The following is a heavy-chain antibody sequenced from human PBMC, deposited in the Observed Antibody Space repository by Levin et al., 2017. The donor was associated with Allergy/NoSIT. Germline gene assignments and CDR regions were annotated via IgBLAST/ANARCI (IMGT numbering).Heavy chain of an antibody. V-gene: IGHV3-30*18. CDR3: AKDKEVPAVGWLLDY. D-gene: IGHD5-18*01. CDR1: GFTFSSYG. Sequence: SCAASGFTFSSYGMHWVRQAPGKGLEWVAVISYDGSNKYYADSVKGRFTISRDNSKNTLYLQMNSLRAEDTAVYYCAKDKEVPAVGWLLDYWGQGTLVTVSS. J-gene: IGHJ4*02. CDR2: ISYDGSNK.